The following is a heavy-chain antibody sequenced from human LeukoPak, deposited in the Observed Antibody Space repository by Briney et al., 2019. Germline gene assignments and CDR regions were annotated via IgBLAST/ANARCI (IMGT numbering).Heavy chain of an antibody. D-gene: IGHD3-10*01. CDR2: IYHSGST. Sequence: SETLSLTCAVSGYSISSGYYWGWIRQPPGKGLEWIGSIYHSGSTYYNPSLKSRVTISVDTSKNQFSLKLSSVTAADTAVYYCARVSMVRGLFDYWGQGTLVTVSS. J-gene: IGHJ4*02. V-gene: IGHV4-38-2*01. CDR1: GYSISSGYY. CDR3: ARVSMVRGLFDY.